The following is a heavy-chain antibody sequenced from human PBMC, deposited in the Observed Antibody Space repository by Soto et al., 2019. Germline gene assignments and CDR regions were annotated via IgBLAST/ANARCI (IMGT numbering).Heavy chain of an antibody. CDR2: ISGSGGST. CDR1: GFTFSSYA. D-gene: IGHD1-7*01. CDR3: AKATGTTDYYYYYYMDV. Sequence: GGSLRLSCAASGFTFSSYAMSWVRQAPGKGLEWVSAISGSGGSTYYADSVKGRFTISRDNSKNTLYLQMNSLRAEDTAVYYCAKATGTTDYYYYYYMDVWGKGTTVTVSS. V-gene: IGHV3-23*01. J-gene: IGHJ6*03.